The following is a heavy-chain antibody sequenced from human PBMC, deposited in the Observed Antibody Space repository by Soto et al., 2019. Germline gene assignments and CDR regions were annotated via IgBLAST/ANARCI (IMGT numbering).Heavy chain of an antibody. CDR3: ARDIVYGDYVLSQEYYYYYGMDV. J-gene: IGHJ6*02. D-gene: IGHD4-17*01. CDR2: ISAYNGNT. V-gene: IGHV1-18*01. CDR1: GYTFTSYG. Sequence: ASVKVSCKASGYTFTSYGISWVRQAPGQGLEWMGWISAYNGNTNYAQKLQGRDTMTTDTSTSTAYMELRSLRSDDTAVYYCARDIVYGDYVLSQEYYYYYGMDVWGQGTTVTVSS.